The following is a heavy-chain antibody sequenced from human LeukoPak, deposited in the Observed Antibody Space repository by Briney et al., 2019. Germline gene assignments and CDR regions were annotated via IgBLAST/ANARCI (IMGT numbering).Heavy chain of an antibody. V-gene: IGHV3-33*01. D-gene: IGHD1-14*01. J-gene: IGHJ6*02. CDR3: ARDPESRNPYYYYYYGMDV. CDR2: IWYDGSNK. Sequence: PGRSLRLSCAASGFTFSSYGMHWARQAPGKGLEWVAVIWYDGSNKYYADSVKGRFTISRDNSKNTLYLQMNSLRAEDTAVYYCARDPESRNPYYYYYYGMDVWGQGTTVTVSS. CDR1: GFTFSSYG.